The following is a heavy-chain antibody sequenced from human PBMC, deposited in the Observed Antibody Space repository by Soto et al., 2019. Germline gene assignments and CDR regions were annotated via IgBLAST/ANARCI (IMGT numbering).Heavy chain of an antibody. V-gene: IGHV3-74*02. CDR3: ARVSIPFWSGSPTDY. CDR2: INSDGSST. J-gene: IGHJ4*02. Sequence: EVQLVESGGGLVQPGGSLRLSCAASGFTFSSYWMHWVRQAPGKGLVWVSRINSDGSSTSYADSVKGRFTISRDNAKNTLSLQMNSLRAEDTAVYYCARVSIPFWSGSPTDYWGQGTLVTVSS. CDR1: GFTFSSYW. D-gene: IGHD3-3*01.